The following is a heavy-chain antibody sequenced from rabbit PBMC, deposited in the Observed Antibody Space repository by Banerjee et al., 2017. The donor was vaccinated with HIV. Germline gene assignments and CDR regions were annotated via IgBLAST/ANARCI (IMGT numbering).Heavy chain of an antibody. CDR3: ARHVNGMDL. CDR2: IYGGSSDSA. V-gene: IGHV1S40*01. Sequence: QSLEESGGDLVKPGASLTLTCIASGFSFSSTYYMCWVRQAPGKGPECIGCIYGGSSDSAYYASWAKGRFTISKTSSTTVTLQMTSLTAADTATYFCARHVNGMDLWGPGTLVTVS. J-gene: IGHJ6*01. CDR1: GFSFSSTYY.